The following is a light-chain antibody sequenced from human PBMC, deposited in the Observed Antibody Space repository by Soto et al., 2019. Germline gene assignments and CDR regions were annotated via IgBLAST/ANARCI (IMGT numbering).Light chain of an antibody. CDR2: AAS. J-gene: IGKJ3*01. CDR1: QSINTY. CDR3: QQSYSTPFT. Sequence: DIPMTQSPSSLSASIGDRVRITCRASQSINTYLNWYQQKAGQAPQLLIYAASTLQSGVPSRFSGSGSGTDFTLTISSLQPDDFATYYCQQSYSTPFTFGPVTKVDSK. V-gene: IGKV1-39*01.